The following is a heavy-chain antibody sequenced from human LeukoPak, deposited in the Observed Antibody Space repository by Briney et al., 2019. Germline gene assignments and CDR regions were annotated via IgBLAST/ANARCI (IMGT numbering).Heavy chain of an antibody. J-gene: IGHJ4*02. CDR3: AKDQGIAAAGCLGY. V-gene: IGHV3-66*01. CDR2: IYSGGST. CDR1: GFTVSSNY. D-gene: IGHD6-13*01. Sequence: GGSLRLSCAASGFTVSSNYMSWVRQAPGKGLEWVSVIYSGGSTYYADSVKGRFTISRDNSKNTLYLQMNSLRAEDTAVYYCAKDQGIAAAGCLGYWGQGTLVTVSS.